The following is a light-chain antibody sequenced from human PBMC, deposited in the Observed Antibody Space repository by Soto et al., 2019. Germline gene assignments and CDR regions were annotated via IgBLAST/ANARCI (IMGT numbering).Light chain of an antibody. Sequence: DIQMTQSPSTLFASVGDRVTITCRASQSISSWLAWYQQKPGKAPKLLSYDASSLESGVPSRFSGSGSGTEFTLTISSLQPDDFATYYCQQYNSYSPTFGQGTKLEI. CDR2: DAS. CDR3: QQYNSYSPT. J-gene: IGKJ2*01. V-gene: IGKV1-5*01. CDR1: QSISSW.